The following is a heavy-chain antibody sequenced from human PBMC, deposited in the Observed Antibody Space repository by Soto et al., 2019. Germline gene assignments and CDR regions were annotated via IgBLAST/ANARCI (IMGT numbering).Heavy chain of an antibody. J-gene: IGHJ4*02. D-gene: IGHD1-26*01. CDR3: ATLSYYGSYSGFDY. CDR2: IYPGDSDT. CDR1: TYTFNSYL. V-gene: IGHV5-51*01. Sequence: GESPKIPFKGPTYTFNSYLIAWVRQMPGKGLEGMGLIYPGDSDTKYSPSFQGQVTISADKSISTAYLRWSSLKAADTAMYYCATLSYYGSYSGFDYWGQGTPVTVSS.